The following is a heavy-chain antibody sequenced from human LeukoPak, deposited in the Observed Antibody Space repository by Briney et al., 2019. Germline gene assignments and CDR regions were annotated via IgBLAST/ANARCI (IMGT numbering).Heavy chain of an antibody. Sequence: SETLSLTCTVSGGSISSGSYYWSWIRQPAGKGLEWIGRIQTTGITDYNPSLESRVTISVDTSKNQFSLKLSSVTAADTAVYYCARIDYGSGRWGPSSADYWGQGTLVTVSS. J-gene: IGHJ4*02. D-gene: IGHD3-10*01. CDR3: ARIDYGSGRWGPSSADY. V-gene: IGHV4-61*02. CDR2: IQTTGIT. CDR1: GGSISSGSYY.